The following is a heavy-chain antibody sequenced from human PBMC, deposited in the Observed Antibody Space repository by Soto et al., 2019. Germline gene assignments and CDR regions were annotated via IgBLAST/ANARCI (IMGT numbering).Heavy chain of an antibody. Sequence: SQTLSVTCATSGDSVSTNSAAWYWIRHSPSRGLEWLGRTYYRSKWYSDYALSVRSRITINPDTSKNQFSLHLNSLTPHYTAIYYCARNTNAWYLDNWGQGTRVTVSS. CDR3: ARNTNAWYLDN. CDR1: GDSVSTNSAA. CDR2: TYYRSKWYS. J-gene: IGHJ4*02. D-gene: IGHD2-2*01. V-gene: IGHV6-1*01.